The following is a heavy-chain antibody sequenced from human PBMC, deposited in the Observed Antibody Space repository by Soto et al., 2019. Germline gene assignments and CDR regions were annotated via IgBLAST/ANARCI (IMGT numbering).Heavy chain of an antibody. CDR3: AHRTFVRPYTWFYP. D-gene: IGHD3-10*01. J-gene: IGHJ5*02. Sequence: QITLKESGPTVGKPTQTLPLTCTFSGFSLTTSGVGVGWIRQPPGKALEWLARIYWDDDKRYSPSLTSMLPITHDTSNNPLVLMNFTMDHVDTPTYYCAHRTFVRPYTWFYPWGQGNLVTVSA. CDR2: IYWDDDK. V-gene: IGHV2-5*02. CDR1: GFSLTTSGVG.